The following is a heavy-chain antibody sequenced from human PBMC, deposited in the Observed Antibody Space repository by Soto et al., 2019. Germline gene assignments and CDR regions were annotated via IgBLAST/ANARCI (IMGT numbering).Heavy chain of an antibody. Sequence: SETLSLTCTVSGGSISSSSYYWGWIRQPPGKGLEWIGSIYYSGSTYYNPSLKSRVTISVDTSKNQFSLKLNSVTPEDTAVYYCARDGGYCSGGSCFRFDPWGQGTLVTVSS. V-gene: IGHV4-39*01. CDR2: IYYSGST. CDR1: GGSISSSSYY. D-gene: IGHD2-15*01. J-gene: IGHJ5*02. CDR3: ARDGGYCSGGSCFRFDP.